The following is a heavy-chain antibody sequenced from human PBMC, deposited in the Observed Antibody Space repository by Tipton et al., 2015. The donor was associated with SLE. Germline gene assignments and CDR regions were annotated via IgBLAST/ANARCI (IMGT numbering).Heavy chain of an antibody. CDR2: IYYSGST. Sequence: GLVKPSETLSLTCTVSGGSISSHYWSWIRQPPGKGLEWIGYIYYSGSTNYNPSLKSRVTISTDTSKKQFFLNLSTVTASDTAVFYCARGPTRYYFDYWGQGILVTVSS. J-gene: IGHJ4*02. CDR1: GGSISSHY. CDR3: ARGPTRYYFDY. V-gene: IGHV4-59*11.